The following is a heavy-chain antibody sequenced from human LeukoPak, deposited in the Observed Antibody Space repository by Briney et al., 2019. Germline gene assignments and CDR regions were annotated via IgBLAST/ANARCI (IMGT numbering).Heavy chain of an antibody. J-gene: IGHJ4*02. Sequence: SETLSLTCTVSGGSISSYYLSWIRQPPGKGLEWIGYIYYSGSTSYNPSLKSRVTISVDMSKNQFSLKLSSVTAADTAVYYCARDLRGSSGGFDYWGQGTLVTVSS. CDR3: ARDLRGSSGGFDY. V-gene: IGHV4-59*01. D-gene: IGHD6-19*01. CDR1: GGSISSYY. CDR2: IYYSGST.